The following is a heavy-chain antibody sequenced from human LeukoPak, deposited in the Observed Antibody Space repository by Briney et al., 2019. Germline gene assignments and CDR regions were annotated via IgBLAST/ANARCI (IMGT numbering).Heavy chain of an antibody. CDR2: IIPIFGTA. CDR3: ARDGDYYGSGSYYYWFDP. Sequence: SVTVSFKASGGTFISYAISWVRQAPGQGLEWMGGIIPIFGTANYAQKFQGRVTITADKSTSTAYMELSSLRSEDTAVYYCARDGDYYGSGSYYYWFDPWSQGTLVTVSS. J-gene: IGHJ5*02. V-gene: IGHV1-69*06. CDR1: GGTFISYA. D-gene: IGHD3-10*01.